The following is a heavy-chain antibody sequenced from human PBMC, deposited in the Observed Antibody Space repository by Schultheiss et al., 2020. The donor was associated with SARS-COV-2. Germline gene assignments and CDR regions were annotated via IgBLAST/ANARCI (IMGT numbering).Heavy chain of an antibody. Sequence: SVKVSCKASGGTFSSYAISWVRQAPGQGLEWMGGIIPIFGTANYAQKFQGRVTITADESTSTAYMELSSLRSEDTAVYYCARELDCSSTSCYISGPPEGAFDIWGQGTMVTVSS. J-gene: IGHJ3*02. CDR3: ARELDCSSTSCYISGPPEGAFDI. CDR1: GGTFSSYA. D-gene: IGHD2-2*02. V-gene: IGHV1-69*13. CDR2: IIPIFGTA.